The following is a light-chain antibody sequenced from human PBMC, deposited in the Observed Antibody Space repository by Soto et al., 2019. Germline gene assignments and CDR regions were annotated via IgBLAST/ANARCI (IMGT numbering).Light chain of an antibody. V-gene: IGKV1-5*01. CDR3: QQYKSYST. CDR1: QSISSW. J-gene: IGKJ1*01. Sequence: DIQMTQSPSTLSASVGDRVTITCRASQSISSWLAWYQQKPGKAPKLLIYDASSLESGVPSRFSGSGSGTEFTLTFSSLQPDDFATYYCQQYKSYSTFGQGTKVDIK. CDR2: DAS.